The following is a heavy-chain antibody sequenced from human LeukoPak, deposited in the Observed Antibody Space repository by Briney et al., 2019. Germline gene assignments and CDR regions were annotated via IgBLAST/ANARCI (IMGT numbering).Heavy chain of an antibody. CDR1: GFTFSSYW. Sequence: GGSLRLSCAASGFTFSSYWMHWVRQAPGKGLVWVSRINTGGSTTDYADSVKGRFTISRDNAKNTLYLQMNSLRAEDTAVYYCSRDLRGRDGYWGQGILVIVSS. J-gene: IGHJ4*02. CDR3: SRDLRGRDGY. V-gene: IGHV3-74*01. CDR2: INTGGSTT. D-gene: IGHD2-15*01.